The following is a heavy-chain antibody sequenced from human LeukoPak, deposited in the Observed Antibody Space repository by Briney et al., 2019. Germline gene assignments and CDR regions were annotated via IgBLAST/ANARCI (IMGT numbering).Heavy chain of an antibody. CDR1: GFTFSSYS. D-gene: IGHD1-14*01. Sequence: GGSLRLSCAASGFTFSSYSMKWVRQAPGKGLEWVALISYAGNIKYYADSVKGRFIISRDNSKNTLYLQMNSLRAEDTAVYYCARDPQFPDNYYYYMDVWGKGTTVTVSS. CDR2: ISYAGNIK. J-gene: IGHJ6*03. V-gene: IGHV3-30*03. CDR3: ARDPQFPDNYYYYMDV.